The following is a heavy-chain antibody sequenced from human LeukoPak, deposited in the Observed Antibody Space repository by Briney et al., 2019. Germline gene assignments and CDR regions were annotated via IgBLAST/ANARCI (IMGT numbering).Heavy chain of an antibody. Sequence: GGSLRLSCAASGFTFSSYAMSWVRQAPGKGLEWVSAISGSGGSTYFADSVKGRFTISRDNSKNTLYLQMNSLRAEDTAVYYCAKSSSGWVTNTLLYYYGMDVWGQGTTVTVSS. D-gene: IGHD4-17*01. V-gene: IGHV3-23*01. CDR3: AKSSSGWVTNTLLYYYGMDV. CDR2: ISGSGGST. CDR1: GFTFSSYA. J-gene: IGHJ6*02.